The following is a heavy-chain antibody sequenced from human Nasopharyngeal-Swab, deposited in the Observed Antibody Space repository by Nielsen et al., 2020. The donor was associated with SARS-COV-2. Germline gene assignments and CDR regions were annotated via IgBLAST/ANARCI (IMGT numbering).Heavy chain of an antibody. Sequence: GSLILSFSSSLFSFSDYYMSWIRQAPGKGLEWVSYISSSGSTIYYADSVKGRFTISRDNAKNSLYLQMNSLRAEDTAVYYCASSQAYNWNDSDAFDIWGQGTMVTVSS. CDR1: LFSFSDYY. V-gene: IGHV3-11*04. CDR2: ISSSGSTI. D-gene: IGHD1-1*01. J-gene: IGHJ3*02. CDR3: ASSQAYNWNDSDAFDI.